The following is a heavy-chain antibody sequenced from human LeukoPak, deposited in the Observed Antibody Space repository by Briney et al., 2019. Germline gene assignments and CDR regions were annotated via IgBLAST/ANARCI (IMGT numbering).Heavy chain of an antibody. J-gene: IGHJ5*02. CDR3: ASNTYYDFWSGNL. CDR1: GFTVSSNY. CDR2: IYSGGST. V-gene: IGHV3-53*01. Sequence: GESLRLSCAASGFTVSSNYMSWVRQAPGKGLEWVSVIYSGGSTYYADSVKGRFTISRDNSKNTLYLQMNSLRAEDTAVYYCASNTYYDFWSGNLWGQGTLVTVSS. D-gene: IGHD3-3*01.